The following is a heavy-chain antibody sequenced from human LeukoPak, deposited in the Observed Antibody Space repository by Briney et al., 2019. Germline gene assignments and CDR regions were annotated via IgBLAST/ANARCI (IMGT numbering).Heavy chain of an antibody. D-gene: IGHD3-22*01. J-gene: IGHJ1*01. V-gene: IGHV3-30*02. Sequence: GGSLRLSCAASGFTFSSYGMHWVRQAPGKGLEWVAFIRYDGSNKYYADSVKGRFTISRDNSKNTLYLQMNSLRAEDTAVYYCARQDRYRYYYDSSGHISHWGQGTLVTVSS. CDR1: GFTFSSYG. CDR2: IRYDGSNK. CDR3: ARQDRYRYYYDSSGHISH.